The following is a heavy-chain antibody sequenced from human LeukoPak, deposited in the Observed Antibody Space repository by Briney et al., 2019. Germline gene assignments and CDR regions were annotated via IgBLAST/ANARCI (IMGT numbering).Heavy chain of an antibody. CDR1: GGTFSSYA. J-gene: IGHJ5*02. CDR2: IIPIFGTA. CDR3: ARVGYSYGYSRGNWFDP. Sequence: SVKVSCKASGGTFSSYAISWVRQAPGQGLEWMGGIIPIFGTANYAQKFQGRVTITADKSTSTAYMGLSSLRSEDTAVYYCARVGYSYGYSRGNWFDPWGQGTLVTVSS. D-gene: IGHD5-18*01. V-gene: IGHV1-69*06.